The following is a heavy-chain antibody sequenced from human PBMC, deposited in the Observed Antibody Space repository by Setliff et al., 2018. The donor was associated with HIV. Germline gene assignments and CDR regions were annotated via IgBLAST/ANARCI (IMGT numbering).Heavy chain of an antibody. D-gene: IGHD3-9*01. Sequence: SETLSLTCTVSGVSGGSINNYQWSWIRQPPGKGLEWIGYIYTSGSSNYNPSIKSRVTISGDTSKSQFSLKMSSVTAADTAVYYCARGEPVDILTGYFDYWGQGTLVTVSS. CDR2: IYTSGSS. V-gene: IGHV4-4*08. CDR3: ARGEPVDILTGYFDY. J-gene: IGHJ4*02. CDR1: GGSINNYQ.